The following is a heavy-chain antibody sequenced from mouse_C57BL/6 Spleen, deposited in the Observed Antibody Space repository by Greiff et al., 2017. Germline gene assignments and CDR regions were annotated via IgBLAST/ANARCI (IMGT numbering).Heavy chain of an antibody. CDR1: GYTFTDYY. CDR2: INPYNGGT. J-gene: IGHJ4*01. CDR3: ARLQDYAMDY. V-gene: IGHV1-19*01. Sequence: EVQLQQSGPVLVKPGASVKMSCKASGYTFTDYYMNWVKQSHGKSLEWIGVINPYNGGTSYNQKFKGKATLTVDKSSSTAYMELNSLTSEDSAVYYCARLQDYAMDYWGQGTSVTVSS.